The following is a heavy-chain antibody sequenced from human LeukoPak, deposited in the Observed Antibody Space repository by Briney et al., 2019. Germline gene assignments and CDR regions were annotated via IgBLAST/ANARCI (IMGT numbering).Heavy chain of an antibody. V-gene: IGHV3-11*04. CDR2: ISSSGSTI. J-gene: IGHJ3*02. Sequence: GGSLRLSCAASGFTFSDYYMSWIRQAPGKGLEWVSYISSSGSTIYYADSVKGRFTISRDNAKNSLNLQMNSLRAEDTAVYYCATPYYDFWSGYYKRGVRGADAFDIWGQGTMVTVSS. CDR1: GFTFSDYY. D-gene: IGHD3-3*01. CDR3: ATPYYDFWSGYYKRGVRGADAFDI.